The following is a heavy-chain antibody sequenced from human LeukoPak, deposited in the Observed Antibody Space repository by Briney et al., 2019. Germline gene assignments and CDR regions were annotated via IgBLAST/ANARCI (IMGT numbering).Heavy chain of an antibody. CDR2: ISASGTYI. CDR1: GVTFSNDG. CDR3: ATERACGSSSCVAYYFDS. D-gene: IGHD2-2*01. Sequence: GGSLRLSCAASGVTFSNDGMDWVRQAPGQGLEWVSSISASGTYIWYADSVKGRFTISRDNAKSSPYLQMDSLRAEDTAVYYCATERACGSSSCVAYYFDSWGQGTLVTVSS. J-gene: IGHJ4*02. V-gene: IGHV3-21*01.